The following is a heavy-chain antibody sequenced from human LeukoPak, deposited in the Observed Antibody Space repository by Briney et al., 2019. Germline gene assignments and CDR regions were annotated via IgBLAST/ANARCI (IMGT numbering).Heavy chain of an antibody. D-gene: IGHD1-26*01. Sequence: PGGALRLSCAASGFTFSSYGMHWVRQAPGKGLEGVSAISGSGCSTYYADSVKGRFTISRDNSKDTLYLQMNSLRAEDTAVYYCVELLRWAFDIWGQGTMVTVSS. J-gene: IGHJ3*02. CDR1: GFTFSSYG. CDR3: VELLRWAFDI. CDR2: ISGSGCST. V-gene: IGHV3-23*01.